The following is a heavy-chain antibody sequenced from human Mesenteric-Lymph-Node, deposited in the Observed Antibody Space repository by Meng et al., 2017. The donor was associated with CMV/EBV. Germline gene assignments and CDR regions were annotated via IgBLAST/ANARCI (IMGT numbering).Heavy chain of an antibody. CDR1: TVSDYY. CDR2: ISSSGSTI. D-gene: IGHD3-10*01. CDR3: ARDQGGYGSGSYYNPLDY. J-gene: IGHJ4*02. Sequence: TVSDYYMSWIRQAPGKGLEWVSYISSSGSTIYYADSVKGRFTISRDNAKNSLYLQMNSLRAEDTAVYYCARDQGGYGSGSYYNPLDYWGQGTLVTVSS. V-gene: IGHV3-11*01.